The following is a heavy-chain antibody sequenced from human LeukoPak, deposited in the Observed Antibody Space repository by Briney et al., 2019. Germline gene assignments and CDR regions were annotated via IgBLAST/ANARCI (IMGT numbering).Heavy chain of an antibody. CDR1: GFTVSSNY. CDR3: ARADYGDYFDY. D-gene: IGHD3-16*01. J-gene: IGHJ4*02. V-gene: IGHV3-66*01. Sequence: GGSLRLSCAASGFTVSSNYMSWVRQAPGKGLEWISVIYSGGSTYYADSVKGRFTISRDNSKNTLYLQMNSLRAEDTAVYYCARADYGDYFDYWGQGTLVTVSS. CDR2: IYSGGST.